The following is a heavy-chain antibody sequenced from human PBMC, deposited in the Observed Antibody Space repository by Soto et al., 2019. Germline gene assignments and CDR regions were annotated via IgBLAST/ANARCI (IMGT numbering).Heavy chain of an antibody. CDR2: IYWDDDK. CDR1: GFSLSTSGVG. V-gene: IGHV2-5*02. CDR3: AYISSPTVTTSAEYFQH. J-gene: IGHJ1*01. D-gene: IGHD4-17*01. Sequence: QITLRESGPTLVKPTQTLTLTCTFSGFSLSTSGVGVGWIRQPPGKALEWLALIYWDDDKRYSPSLKNRLTIPKDTSKNQVVLTMTNMDPVDTATYYCAYISSPTVTTSAEYFQHWGQGTLVTVSS.